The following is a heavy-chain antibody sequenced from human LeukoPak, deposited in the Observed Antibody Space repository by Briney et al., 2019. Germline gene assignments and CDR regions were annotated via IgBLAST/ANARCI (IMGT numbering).Heavy chain of an antibody. Sequence: SETLSLTCTVSGGSISDYYLSWIRQPAGKGLEWVGRFYTSGSTLYNPSLKSRVTISIDKSRNQFSLKLSSVTAADTAVYYCARDSSGSGWYRIDYWGKGTLATVSS. CDR1: GGSISDYY. D-gene: IGHD6-19*01. J-gene: IGHJ4*02. CDR2: FYTSGST. V-gene: IGHV4-4*07. CDR3: ARDSSGSGWYRIDY.